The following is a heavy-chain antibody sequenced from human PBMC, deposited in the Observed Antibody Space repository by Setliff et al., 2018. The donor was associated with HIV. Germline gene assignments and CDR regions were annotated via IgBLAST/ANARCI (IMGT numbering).Heavy chain of an antibody. J-gene: IGHJ4*03. V-gene: IGHV3-7*01. CDR2: IKDDGREE. D-gene: IGHD6-19*01. CDR1: GFTFSRHW. Sequence: PGGSLRLSCAASGFTFSRHWMSWVRQAPGKGLEWVASIKDDGREEDYADSVKGRFTISRDNAKNSLYLQMSSLRAEDTAVYYCARDHEDSGWYVESVDYWGQGTVVTVSS. CDR3: ARDHEDSGWYVESVDY.